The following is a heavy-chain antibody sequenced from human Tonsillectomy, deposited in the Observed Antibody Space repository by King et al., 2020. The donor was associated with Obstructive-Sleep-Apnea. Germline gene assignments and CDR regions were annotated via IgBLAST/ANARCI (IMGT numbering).Heavy chain of an antibody. CDR3: ARQEDVDPDMVRAYNGMDV. V-gene: IGHV5-51*01. J-gene: IGHJ6*02. D-gene: IGHD5-18*01. Sequence: QLVQSGAEVKKPGESLKISCKGSGYSFTSYWIAWVRQMPGKGLEWMGIIYPGDSDSRYSPSFQGQVTISADKSISTAYLQWSSLKASDTATYYCARQEDVDPDMVRAYNGMDVWGQGTTVTVSS. CDR1: GYSFTSYW. CDR2: IYPGDSDS.